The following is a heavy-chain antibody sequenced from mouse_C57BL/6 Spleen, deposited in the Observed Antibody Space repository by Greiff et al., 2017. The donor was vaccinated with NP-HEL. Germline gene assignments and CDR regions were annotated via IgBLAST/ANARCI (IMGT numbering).Heavy chain of an antibody. D-gene: IGHD1-1*01. J-gene: IGHJ1*03. CDR3: AREIYYYGSSYGYFEV. Sequence: QVQLKQPGAELVKPGASVKLSCKASGYTFTSYWMHWVKQRPGRGLEWIGRIDPNSGGTKYNEKFKSKATLPVAKPSSPAYMQLSSLTSEDSAVYYCAREIYYYGSSYGYFEVGGTGTTVTVSS. CDR1: GYTFTSYW. V-gene: IGHV1-72*01. CDR2: IDPNSGGT.